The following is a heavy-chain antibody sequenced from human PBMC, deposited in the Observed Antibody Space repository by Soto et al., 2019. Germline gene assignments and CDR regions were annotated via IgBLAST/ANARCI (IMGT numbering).Heavy chain of an antibody. Sequence: EVQLVESGGGLVKPGGALTLSCAASGFTFSSYSMNWVRQAPGEGLEWVSSISSSSSYIYYADSVKGRFTISKGNAKKSLYVQMNSLRAEDTAVDSCARAHYDFWSGYNPVGYWCQGTLDTVSS. CDR1: GFTFSSYS. V-gene: IGHV3-21*01. D-gene: IGHD3-3*01. J-gene: IGHJ4*02. CDR3: ARAHYDFWSGYNPVGY. CDR2: ISSSSSYI.